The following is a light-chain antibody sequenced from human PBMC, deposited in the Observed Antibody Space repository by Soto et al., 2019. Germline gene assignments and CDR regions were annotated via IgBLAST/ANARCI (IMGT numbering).Light chain of an antibody. CDR2: GTS. CDR3: HQYGGSPPVT. Sequence: EIVLTQSPGTLSLSPGERATLSCRASQSVSSDYLAWYQQKPGQAPRLLIYGTSSRATGIPDRFSGSGSGTDFPLTISRLEPEDFAVYYCHQYGGSPPVTFGQGTKLEIK. V-gene: IGKV3-20*01. CDR1: QSVSSDY. J-gene: IGKJ2*01.